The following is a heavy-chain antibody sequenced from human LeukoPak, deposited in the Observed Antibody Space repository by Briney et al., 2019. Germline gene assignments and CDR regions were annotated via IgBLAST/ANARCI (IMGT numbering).Heavy chain of an antibody. J-gene: IGHJ6*02. CDR2: IYYNGVS. Sequence: SETLSLTCTVSGGSISGYYWSWIRQPPGKGLEWIAYIYYNGVSNYNPSLKSRVIISVDSSKNQFSLKLSSVTAADTAVYYCARAVVVPAGWVNYYYGMDVWGQGTTVTVSS. CDR1: GGSISGYY. D-gene: IGHD2-2*01. V-gene: IGHV4-59*08. CDR3: ARAVVVPAGWVNYYYGMDV.